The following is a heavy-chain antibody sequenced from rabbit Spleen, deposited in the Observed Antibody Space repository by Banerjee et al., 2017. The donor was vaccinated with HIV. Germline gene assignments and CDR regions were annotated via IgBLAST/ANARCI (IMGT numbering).Heavy chain of an antibody. CDR2: IDVVKSGAS. Sequence: QSLEESGGDLVKPGASLTLTCTASGFSFSGDSYMCWVRQAPGKGPEWIACIDVVKSGASYYASWAKGRFTISKTSSTTVTLQMTSLTAADTATYFCARDSAGREDFNLWGPGTLVTVS. D-gene: IGHD4-2*01. CDR1: GFSFSGDSY. J-gene: IGHJ4*01. CDR3: ARDSAGREDFNL. V-gene: IGHV1S40*01.